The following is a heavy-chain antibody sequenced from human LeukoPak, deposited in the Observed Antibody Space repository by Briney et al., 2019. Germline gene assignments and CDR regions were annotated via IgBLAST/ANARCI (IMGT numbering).Heavy chain of an antibody. J-gene: IGHJ4*02. D-gene: IGHD2-15*01. CDR2: ISYDGSNK. CDR3: ARGSLQGIELSMAHSSFTSYYFDF. CDR1: GFTFSSYA. Sequence: GGSLRLSCAASGFTFSSYAMHWVRQAPGKGLEWVAVISYDGSNKYYADSVKGRFTISRDNSKNTLYLQMNSLRAEDTAVYYCARGSLQGIELSMAHSSFTSYYFDFWGQGTLVTFSS. V-gene: IGHV3-30-3*01.